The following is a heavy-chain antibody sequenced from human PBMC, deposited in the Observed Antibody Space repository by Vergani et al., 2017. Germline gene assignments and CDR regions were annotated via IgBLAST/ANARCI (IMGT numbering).Heavy chain of an antibody. Sequence: QAQLGQSDSEVKKPGDSVTLSCKTSGYTFVNHPITWVRQAPGQGLEWMGWISPYNHKTLYSQKVEGRVTMPSDTSSSTVFLELRRLTIDDTAIYYCARSQMATNDFDLWGRGTLVTVSS. CDR3: ARSQMATNDFDL. J-gene: IGHJ4*02. V-gene: IGHV1-18*04. CDR1: GYTFVNHP. CDR2: ISPYNHKT. D-gene: IGHD5-24*01.